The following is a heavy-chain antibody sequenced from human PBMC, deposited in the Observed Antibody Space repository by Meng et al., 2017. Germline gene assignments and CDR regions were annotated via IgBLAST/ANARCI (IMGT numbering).Heavy chain of an antibody. CDR2: IIPILGIA. Sequence: VQMVPSGAEVKKPGSSVKVSCKASGGTFSSYTISWVRQAPGQGLEWMGRIIPILGIANYAQKFQGRVTITADKSTSTAYMELSSLRSEDTAVYYCARVISYYFDYWGQGTLVTVSS. CDR1: GGTFSSYT. V-gene: IGHV1-69*02. CDR3: ARVISYYFDY. J-gene: IGHJ4*02.